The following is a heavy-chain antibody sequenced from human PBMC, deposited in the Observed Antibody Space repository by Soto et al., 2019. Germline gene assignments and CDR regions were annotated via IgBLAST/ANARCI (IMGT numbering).Heavy chain of an antibody. CDR1: GGTFSSYA. CDR3: ARAHDYYDSGRFDY. V-gene: IGHV1-69*12. Sequence: QVQLVQSGAEVKKPGSSVKVSCKASGGTFSSYAISWVRQAPGQGLEWMGGIFPIFGTAHYAQKFQGRVTITADDSTSTASMELSGLSSEDTAVYYCARAHDYYDSGRFDYWGQGTLVSVSS. J-gene: IGHJ4*02. CDR2: IFPIFGTA. D-gene: IGHD3-22*01.